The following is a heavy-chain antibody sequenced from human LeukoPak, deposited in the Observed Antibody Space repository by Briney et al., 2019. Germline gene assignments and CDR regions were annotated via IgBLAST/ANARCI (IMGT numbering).Heavy chain of an antibody. CDR3: AREAVLAASSNSDY. J-gene: IGHJ4*02. CDR1: GFTFSSYE. D-gene: IGHD2-15*01. V-gene: IGHV3-48*03. Sequence: GGSLRLSCAASGFTFSSYETNWVRQAPGKGLEWVSYISSSGSSIFYADSVKGRFTISRDNADNLLYLQMNSLRAEDTAVYFCAREAVLAASSNSDYWGQGTLVTVSS. CDR2: ISSSGSSI.